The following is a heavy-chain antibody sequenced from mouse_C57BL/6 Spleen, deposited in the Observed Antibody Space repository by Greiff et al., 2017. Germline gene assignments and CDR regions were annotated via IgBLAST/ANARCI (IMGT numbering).Heavy chain of an antibody. CDR2: IYPSDSET. CDR3: ARSGYDWYFDV. V-gene: IGHV1-61*01. CDR1: GYTFTSYW. Sequence: QVQLQQPGAELVRPGSSVKLSCKASGYTFTSYWMDWVKQRPGQGLEWIGNIYPSDSETHYNQKFKDKATLTVDKSSSTAYMQLSSLTSEDSAVYYCARSGYDWYFDVWGTGTTVTVSS. D-gene: IGHD2-2*01. J-gene: IGHJ1*03.